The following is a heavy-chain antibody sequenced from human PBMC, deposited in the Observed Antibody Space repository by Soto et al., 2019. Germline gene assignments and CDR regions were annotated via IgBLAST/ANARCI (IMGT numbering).Heavy chain of an antibody. D-gene: IGHD6-13*01. J-gene: IGHJ4*02. V-gene: IGHV1-3*01. CDR3: ARDSIAAAGTC. Sequence: ASVKVSCKASGYTFNKYAMQWLRQAPGQRLEWMGWINAGNGNTKYSQKFQGRVTITRDTSASTAYMELSSLRSEDTAVYYRARDSIAAAGTCWGQGTLVTVSS. CDR2: INAGNGNT. CDR1: GYTFNKYA.